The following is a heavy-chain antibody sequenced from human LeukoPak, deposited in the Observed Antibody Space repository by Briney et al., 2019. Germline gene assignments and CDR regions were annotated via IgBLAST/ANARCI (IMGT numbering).Heavy chain of an antibody. V-gene: IGHV1-69*13. J-gene: IGHJ5*02. D-gene: IGHD3-3*01. CDR1: GGTFSSYA. CDR2: IIPIFGTA. Sequence: SVKVSCKASGGTFSSYAISWVRQAPGQGLEWMGGIIPIFGTANYAQKFQGRVTITADESTSTAYMELSSLRAEDTAVYYCAKRPLITVFGPSGNTFDPWGQGTLVTVSS. CDR3: AKRPLITVFGPSGNTFDP.